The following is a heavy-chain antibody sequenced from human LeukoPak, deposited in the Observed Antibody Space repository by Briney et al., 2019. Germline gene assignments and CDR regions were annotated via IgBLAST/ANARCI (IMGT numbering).Heavy chain of an antibody. CDR2: IYTSGST. J-gene: IGHJ4*02. V-gene: IGHV4-61*02. D-gene: IGHD6-13*01. Sequence: SETLSLTCTVSGGSISSGSYYWSWIRQPAGKGLEWIGRIYTSGSTNYNPSLKSRVTISVDTSKNQFSLKPSSVTAADTAVYYCARQQPLEYYFDYWGQGTLVTVSS. CDR3: ARQQPLEYYFDY. CDR1: GGSISSGSYY.